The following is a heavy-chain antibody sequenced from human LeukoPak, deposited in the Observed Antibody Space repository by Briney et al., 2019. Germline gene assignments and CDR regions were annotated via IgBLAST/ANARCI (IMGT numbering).Heavy chain of an antibody. CDR2: INHSGST. J-gene: IGHJ6*02. D-gene: IGHD3-3*01. V-gene: IGHV4-34*01. Sequence: SETLSLTCAVYGGSFSGYYWSWIRQPPGKGLEWIGEINHSGSTNYNPSLKSRVTISVDTSKNQFSLKLSSVTAADTAVYYCARGVLEPDYYYYYGMDVWGQGTTVTVSS. CDR3: ARGVLEPDYYYYYGMDV. CDR1: GGSFSGYY.